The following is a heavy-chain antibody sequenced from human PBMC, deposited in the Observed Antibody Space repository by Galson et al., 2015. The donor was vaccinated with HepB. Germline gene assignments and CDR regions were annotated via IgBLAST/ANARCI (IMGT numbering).Heavy chain of an antibody. CDR2: ISYDGSNK. CDR1: GFTFSSYG. CDR3: AKDDHRYYYGSGSYSDY. J-gene: IGHJ4*02. Sequence: SLRLSCAASGFTFSSYGMHWVRQAPGKGLEWVAVISYDGSNKYYADSVKGRFTISRDNSKNTLYLQMNSLRAEDTAVYYCAKDDHRYYYGSGSYSDYWGQGTLVTVSS. D-gene: IGHD3-10*01. V-gene: IGHV3-30*18.